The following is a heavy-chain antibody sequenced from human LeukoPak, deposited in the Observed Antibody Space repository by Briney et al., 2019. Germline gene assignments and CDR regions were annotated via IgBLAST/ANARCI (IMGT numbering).Heavy chain of an antibody. CDR1: GFTFTSYA. V-gene: IGHV3-23*01. CDR3: AKSLGYDGGVLWALPQY. CDR2: IRGSGTVT. D-gene: IGHD2-8*02. Sequence: PGGSLRLSCAASGFTFTSYAMSWVRQPPGKGLEWVSVIRGSGTVTYFADSVKGRFTVSRDNSKNTLYLQMSSLRAEDTAIYYCAKSLGYDGGVLWALPQYWGQGTLVTVSS. J-gene: IGHJ4*02.